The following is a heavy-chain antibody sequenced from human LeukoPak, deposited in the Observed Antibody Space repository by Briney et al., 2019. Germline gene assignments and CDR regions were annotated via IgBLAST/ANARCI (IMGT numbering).Heavy chain of an antibody. CDR1: GFTFSDYY. CDR2: ISSSGSTI. V-gene: IGHV3-11*04. J-gene: IGHJ3*02. Sequence: GGSLRLSCAASGFTFSDYYMSWIRQAPGKVLEWVSYISSSGSTIYYADSVKGRFTISRDNAKNSLYLQMNSLRAEDTAVYYCAKDMATVTYDAFDIWGQGTMVTVSS. CDR3: AKDMATVTYDAFDI. D-gene: IGHD4-17*01.